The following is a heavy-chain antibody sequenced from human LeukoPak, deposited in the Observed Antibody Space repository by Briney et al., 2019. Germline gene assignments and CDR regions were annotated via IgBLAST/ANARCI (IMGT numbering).Heavy chain of an antibody. CDR2: ISFDGSNK. D-gene: IGHD3-10*01. V-gene: IGHV3-30-3*01. Sequence: GGSLRLSCAASAFTFSSYALHWVRQAPGKGLEWVAVISFDGSNKYYADSVKGRFTISRDNSKNTLYLQMNSLRAEDTAVYYCARDRGAGSEYFDYWGQGTLVTVSS. CDR1: AFTFSSYA. J-gene: IGHJ4*02. CDR3: ARDRGAGSEYFDY.